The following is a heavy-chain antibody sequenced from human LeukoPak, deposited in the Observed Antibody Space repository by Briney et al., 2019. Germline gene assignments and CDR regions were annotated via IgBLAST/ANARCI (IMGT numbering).Heavy chain of an antibody. CDR2: IKQEQYGSEE. J-gene: IGHJ4*02. D-gene: IGHD6-6*01. CDR3: AKGVEYSSSSSFDY. CDR1: GFTFSSYS. Sequence: GGSLRLSCAASGFTFSSYSMNWVRQAPGKGLEWVANIKQEQYGSEEYYVESLKGRFSIFRDNAKNSVYLQMNSLRAEDTALFYCAKGVEYSSSSSFDYWGQGTLVTVSS. V-gene: IGHV3-7*03.